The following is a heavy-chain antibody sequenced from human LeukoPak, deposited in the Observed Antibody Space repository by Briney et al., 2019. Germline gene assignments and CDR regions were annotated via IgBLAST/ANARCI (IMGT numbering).Heavy chain of an antibody. CDR1: GGSFSGYY. J-gene: IGHJ5*02. Sequence: PSETLSLTCAVYGGSFSGYYWSWIPQPPGKGLEWIGEINHSGSTNFNPSLKSRVTISVDKSKNQFSLKLSSVTAADTAVYFCASNSNVLLWFGDRRWFDPWGQGTLVTVSS. D-gene: IGHD3-10*01. CDR2: INHSGST. CDR3: ASNSNVLLWFGDRRWFDP. V-gene: IGHV4-34*01.